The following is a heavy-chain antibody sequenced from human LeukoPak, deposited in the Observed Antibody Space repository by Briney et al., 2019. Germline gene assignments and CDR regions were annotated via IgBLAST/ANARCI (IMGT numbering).Heavy chain of an antibody. CDR1: EYTFTGYY. CDR3: AKERGAGGRPGNLEY. CDR2: INPNSGGT. D-gene: IGHD1-26*01. Sequence: ASVKVSCKASEYTFTGYYIHWVRQAPGQGLEWMGWINPNSGGTKYAQKFQGRVTMTSDTSISTAYMDLTRLTSDDTAIYYCAKERGAGGRPGNLEYWGQGTLVTVSS. J-gene: IGHJ4*02. V-gene: IGHV1-2*02.